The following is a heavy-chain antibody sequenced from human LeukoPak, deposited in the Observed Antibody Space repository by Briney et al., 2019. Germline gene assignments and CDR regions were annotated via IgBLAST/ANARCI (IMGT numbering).Heavy chain of an antibody. CDR1: GYTFTSYG. V-gene: IGHV1-18*01. D-gene: IGHD4-17*01. CDR2: ISAYNGNT. J-gene: IGHJ4*02. Sequence: ASVKVSCKASGYTFTSYGISWVRQAPGQGLEWMGWISAYNGNTNYAQKLQGRVTMTTDTSTSAAYMELRSLRSDDTAVYYCARVEDDYGDSSYDYWGQGTLVTVSS. CDR3: ARVEDDYGDSSYDY.